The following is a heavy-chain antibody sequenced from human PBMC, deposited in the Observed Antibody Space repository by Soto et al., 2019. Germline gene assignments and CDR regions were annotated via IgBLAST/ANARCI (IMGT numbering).Heavy chain of an antibody. CDR2: INPSGGST. J-gene: IGHJ3*02. Sequence: GASVQVSCKASGYTFTSYYIHWVRQAPGQGLEWMGIINPSGGSTTYAQKFQGRVTMTRDTSTSTVYMELSSLRSEDTAVYYCTRAPSYGAFDIWGQGTMVTVS. V-gene: IGHV1-46*03. CDR1: GYTFTSYY. CDR3: TRAPSYGAFDI. D-gene: IGHD4-17*01.